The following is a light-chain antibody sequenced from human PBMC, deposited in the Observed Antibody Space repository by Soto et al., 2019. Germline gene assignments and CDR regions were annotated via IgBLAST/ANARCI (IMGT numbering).Light chain of an antibody. CDR1: QSIRNN. V-gene: IGKV3-15*01. J-gene: IGKJ2*01. CDR3: QNYNHWTPKYF. CDR2: DAS. Sequence: EIVMTQSPGTLSVSPGERATGSCRASQSIRNNLAWYQHKPCQAPRLLIYDASTRAIGVPVRFSGSGSGSGFSLTITSVHSEDFAVYYCQNYNHWTPKYFFGQGTKVEI.